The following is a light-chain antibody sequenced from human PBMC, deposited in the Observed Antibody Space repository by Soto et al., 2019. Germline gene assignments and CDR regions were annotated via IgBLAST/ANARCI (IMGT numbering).Light chain of an antibody. V-gene: IGKV3-15*01. Sequence: EIVMTQSPATLSVSPGERATLSCRASQSVSSNLAWYQQKPGQAPRLLIYGASTRATGIPARFSGSGSGTELTLTISSLQSEDCAGYYCQQYNNWPPWTFGQGTKVEIK. CDR2: GAS. CDR3: QQYNNWPPWT. CDR1: QSVSSN. J-gene: IGKJ1*01.